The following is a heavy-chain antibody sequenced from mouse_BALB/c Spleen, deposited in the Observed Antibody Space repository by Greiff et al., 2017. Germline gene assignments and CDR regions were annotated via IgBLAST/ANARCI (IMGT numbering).Heavy chain of an antibody. D-gene: IGHD1-1*01. Sequence: VQLQQSGPELVKPGASVKMSCKASGYTFTSYVMHWVKQKPGQGLEWIGYINPYNDGTKYNEKFKGKATLTSDKSSSTAYMELSSLTSEDSAVYYCARPVFTTVVGYWGQGTTLTVSS. V-gene: IGHV1-14*01. J-gene: IGHJ2*01. CDR3: ARPVFTTVVGY. CDR1: GYTFTSYV. CDR2: INPYNDGT.